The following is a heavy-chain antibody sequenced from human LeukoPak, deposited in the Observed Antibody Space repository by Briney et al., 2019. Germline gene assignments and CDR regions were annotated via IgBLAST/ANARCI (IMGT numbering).Heavy chain of an antibody. Sequence: SVKVSCKASGGTFSSYAISWVRQAPGQGLEWMGGIVPIFGTANYAQKFQGRVTITADESTSTAYMELSSLRSEDTAVYYCARADSIAVAYGAFDIWGQGTMVTVSS. CDR3: ARADSIAVAYGAFDI. V-gene: IGHV1-69*13. CDR1: GGTFSSYA. CDR2: IVPIFGTA. J-gene: IGHJ3*02. D-gene: IGHD6-19*01.